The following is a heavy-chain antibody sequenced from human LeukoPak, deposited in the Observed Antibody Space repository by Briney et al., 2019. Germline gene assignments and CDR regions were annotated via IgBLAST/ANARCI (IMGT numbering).Heavy chain of an antibody. CDR1: GFTFSSYA. Sequence: GGSLRLSCAASGFTFSSYAMSWVRQAPGKGLEWDSAISGSGGSTYYADSVKGRFTISRDNSKNTLYLQMNSLRAEDTAVYYCAKALDYGVQKLDYWGQGTLVTVSS. J-gene: IGHJ4*02. CDR2: ISGSGGST. CDR3: AKALDYGVQKLDY. D-gene: IGHD4-17*01. V-gene: IGHV3-23*01.